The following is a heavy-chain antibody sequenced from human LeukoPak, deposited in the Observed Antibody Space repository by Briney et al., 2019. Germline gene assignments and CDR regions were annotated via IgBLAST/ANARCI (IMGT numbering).Heavy chain of an antibody. Sequence: SETLSLTCTVSGGSISSSSYYWGWIRQPQGKGLEGMGSIYYSGSTYYNPSLKSRVTISVNRPKNKFSLKLSSVTAADTAVYYCAREDIVVVPASSFFRPFPSKLNWFDPWGQGTLVTVSS. CDR1: GGSISSSSYY. CDR2: IYYSGST. J-gene: IGHJ5*02. V-gene: IGHV4-39*07. D-gene: IGHD2-2*01. CDR3: AREDIVVVPASSFFRPFPSKLNWFDP.